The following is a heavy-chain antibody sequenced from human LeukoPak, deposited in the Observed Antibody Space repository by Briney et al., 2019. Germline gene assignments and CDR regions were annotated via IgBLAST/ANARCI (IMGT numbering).Heavy chain of an antibody. CDR3: AKERDAKGYFDY. CDR2: ISGSGKT. V-gene: IGHV3-23*01. Sequence: GASLRLSCAASGFSFSTYAMSWVRQAPGQGLEWVSAISGSGKTYYPDSVKGRFTISRDNSKNTLFLQTNGLRAEDTAVYYCAKERDAKGYFDYWGQGTLVTVSS. CDR1: GFSFSTYA. J-gene: IGHJ4*02.